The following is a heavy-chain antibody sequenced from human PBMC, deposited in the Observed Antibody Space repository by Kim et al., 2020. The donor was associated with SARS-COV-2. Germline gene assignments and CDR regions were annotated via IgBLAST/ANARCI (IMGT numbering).Heavy chain of an antibody. CDR3: ARGSGSYMWNY. D-gene: IGHD3-10*01. J-gene: IGHJ4*02. Sequence: SETLSLTCAVSGGSISSGGYSWSWIRQPPGKGLEWIGYIYHSGSTYYNPSLKSRVTISVDRSKNQFSLKLSSVTAADTAVYYCARGSGSYMWNYWGQGTLVTVSS. V-gene: IGHV4-30-2*01. CDR1: GGSISSGGYS. CDR2: IYHSGST.